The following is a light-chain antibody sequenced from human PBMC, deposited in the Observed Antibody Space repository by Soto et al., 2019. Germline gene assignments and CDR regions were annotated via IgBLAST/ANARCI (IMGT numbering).Light chain of an antibody. CDR1: SSDVGGYNF. V-gene: IGLV2-14*01. Sequence: QSVLTQPASVSGSPGQSITISCTGTSSDVGGYNFISWYQHSPGKAPRLLIYQVNNRPSGVSGRFSGSKAGNTASLTISGLLDDDEADYFCASFRSGTILVFGSGTKVTVL. J-gene: IGLJ1*01. CDR3: ASFRSGTILV. CDR2: QVN.